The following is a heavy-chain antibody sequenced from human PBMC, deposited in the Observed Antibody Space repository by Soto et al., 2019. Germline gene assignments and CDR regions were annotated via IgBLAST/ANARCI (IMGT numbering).Heavy chain of an antibody. V-gene: IGHV1-2*04. D-gene: IGHD5-12*01. Sequence: ASVKVSCKASGYTFTGYYMHWARQAPGQGLEWMGWINPNSGGTNYAQKFQGWVTMTRDTSISTAYMELSRLRSDDTAVYYCASEGLVATNYYYYYGMDVWGQGTTVTV. CDR2: INPNSGGT. CDR3: ASEGLVATNYYYYYGMDV. J-gene: IGHJ6*02. CDR1: GYTFTGYY.